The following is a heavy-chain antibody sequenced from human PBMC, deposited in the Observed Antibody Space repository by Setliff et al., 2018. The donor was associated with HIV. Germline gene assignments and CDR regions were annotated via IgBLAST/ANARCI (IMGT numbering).Heavy chain of an antibody. CDR1: GGSFSGYY. CDR3: ARGSDCDTTTCGDYYYMDV. CDR2: INRDRTT. V-gene: IGHV4-34*01. Sequence: PSETLSLTCAVYGGSFSGYYWSWIRQPPGKGLEWIGEINRDRTTNYNPSLKSRVTISVDTSKNQFSLTLNSVTAADTAVYYCARGSDCDTTTCGDYYYMDVWGIGTTVT. J-gene: IGHJ6*03. D-gene: IGHD2-2*01.